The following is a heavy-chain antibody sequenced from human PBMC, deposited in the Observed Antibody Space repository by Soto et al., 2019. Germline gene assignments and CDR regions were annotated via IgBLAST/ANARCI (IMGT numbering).Heavy chain of an antibody. CDR2: ISGNSGSI. J-gene: IGHJ4*02. D-gene: IGHD6-13*01. V-gene: IGHV3-9*01. CDR1: GFTFGDYA. CDR3: AKNADTRSWYSDY. Sequence: PGGSLRLSCAASGFTFGDYAMHWVRQAPGKGLEWVSGISGNSGSIGYADSVKGRFTISRDNVKNSLYLQMNSLRAEDTALYYCAKNADTRSWYSDYWGQGTLVTVSS.